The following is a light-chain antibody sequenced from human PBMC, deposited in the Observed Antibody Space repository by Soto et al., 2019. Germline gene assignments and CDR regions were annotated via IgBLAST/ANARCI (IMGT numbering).Light chain of an antibody. CDR1: QRVSSD. Sequence: EIVMTQSPATLSVSPGERATLSCRASQRVSSDLAWYQQKPGQAPRLLIYGASTRAPGIPARFSGSGSGTEFTLTISSLQSEDLALYYCQQFNNWPWTFGQGTKVEIK. J-gene: IGKJ1*01. CDR2: GAS. CDR3: QQFNNWPWT. V-gene: IGKV3-15*01.